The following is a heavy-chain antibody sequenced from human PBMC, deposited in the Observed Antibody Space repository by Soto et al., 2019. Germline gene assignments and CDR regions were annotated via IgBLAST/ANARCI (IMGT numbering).Heavy chain of an antibody. J-gene: IGHJ4*02. CDR1: GFTVSSNY. CDR3: ARALTDLWRGYSYYFDY. Sequence: EVQLVESGGGLVQPGGSLRLSCAASGFTVSSNYMSWVRQAPGKGLEWVSVIYSGGSTYYADSVKGRFTISRHNSKNTLYLQMNSLRAEDTAVDYCARALTDLWRGYSYYFDYWGQGTLVTVSS. CDR2: IYSGGST. V-gene: IGHV3-53*04. D-gene: IGHD3-3*01.